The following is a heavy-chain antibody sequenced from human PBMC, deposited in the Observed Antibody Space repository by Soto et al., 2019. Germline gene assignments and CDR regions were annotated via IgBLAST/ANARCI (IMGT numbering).Heavy chain of an antibody. V-gene: IGHV1-69*13. CDR1: GGTFSSYA. J-gene: IGHJ6*02. CDR3: ARDHGYCSSTSCYTSTVGMDV. Sequence: GASVKVSCKASGGTFSSYAISWLRQSPGQGLEWMGGIIPIFGTANYAQKFQGRVTITADESTSTAYMELSSLRSEDTAVYYCARDHGYCSSTSCYTSTVGMDVWGQGTTVTVSS. CDR2: IIPIFGTA. D-gene: IGHD2-2*02.